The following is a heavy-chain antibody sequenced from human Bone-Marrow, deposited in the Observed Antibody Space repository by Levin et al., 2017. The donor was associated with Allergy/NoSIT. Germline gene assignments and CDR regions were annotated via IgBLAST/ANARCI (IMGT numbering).Heavy chain of an antibody. J-gene: IGHJ3*02. CDR3: ARIGAFTGTNDAFDI. D-gene: IGHD1-1*01. CDR1: GDSLTGRY. CDR2: IYYRGDA. V-gene: IGHV4-59*11. Sequence: GSLRLSCTVSGDSLTGRYWNWIRQPPGKTLEWIGSIYYRGDANYNPSLKSRVTISVDTSKNQISLRLNSVSAADTAVYYCARIGAFTGTNDAFDIWGRGAMVTVSS.